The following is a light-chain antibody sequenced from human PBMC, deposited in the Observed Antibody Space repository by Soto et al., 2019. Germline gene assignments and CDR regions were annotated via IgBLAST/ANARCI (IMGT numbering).Light chain of an antibody. Sequence: DIQMTQSPSTLSASVGDRVTITCRASQTLRTWLAWYQQKPGKAPKLLIYDVSILQSGVPSRFSGSGSGTEFTLTISSLQPDEFATYYCQQYNGYPLTFGGGTKVDFK. CDR3: QQYNGYPLT. J-gene: IGKJ4*01. V-gene: IGKV1-5*01. CDR1: QTLRTW. CDR2: DVS.